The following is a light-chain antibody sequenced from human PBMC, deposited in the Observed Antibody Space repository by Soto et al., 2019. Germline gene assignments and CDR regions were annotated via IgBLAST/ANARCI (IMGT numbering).Light chain of an antibody. CDR3: CSYAGSSPYV. J-gene: IGLJ1*01. V-gene: IGLV2-23*02. Sequence: QSALTQPASVSGSPGQSITISCTGTSSDVGSYNLVSWYQQHPGKAPKLMIYEVSKRPSGVSNRFSGSKSGNTASLTISGLQAEDKADYYCCSYAGSSPYVFGTGTKLTVL. CDR2: EVS. CDR1: SSDVGSYNL.